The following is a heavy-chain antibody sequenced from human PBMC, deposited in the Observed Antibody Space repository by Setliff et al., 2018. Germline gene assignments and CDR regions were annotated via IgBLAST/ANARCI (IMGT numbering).Heavy chain of an antibody. D-gene: IGHD2-21*01. V-gene: IGHV3-23*01. Sequence: GESLKISCATSGFTFSSYAMSWVRQAPGKGLEWVSAMSASGTSTYHADSVKGRFTISGDNSKNTLYLQMNSLRAEDTAVYFCAKEARRRDGYNRWYFDLWGRGTLVTVSS. CDR1: GFTFSSYA. CDR3: AKEARRRDGYNRWYFDL. J-gene: IGHJ2*01. CDR2: MSASGTST.